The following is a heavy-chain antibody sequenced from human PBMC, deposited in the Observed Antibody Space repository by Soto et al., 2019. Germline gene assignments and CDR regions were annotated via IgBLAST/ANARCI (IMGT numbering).Heavy chain of an antibody. CDR1: GGTFSSYA. Sequence: QVQLVQSGAEVKKPGSSVKVSCKASGGTFSSYAISWVRQAPGQGLEWMGGIIPIFGTANYAQKFQGRVTITADESTSTAYMELSSLRSEDTAVYYCARWPGGYCSSTSCYSFVYFDYWGQGTLVTVSS. CDR2: IIPIFGTA. D-gene: IGHD2-2*01. V-gene: IGHV1-69*01. J-gene: IGHJ4*02. CDR3: ARWPGGYCSSTSCYSFVYFDY.